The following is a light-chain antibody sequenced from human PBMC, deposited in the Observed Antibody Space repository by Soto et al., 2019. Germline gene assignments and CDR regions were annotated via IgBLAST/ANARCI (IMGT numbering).Light chain of an antibody. CDR3: QQSYSTHLS. Sequence: DIQMTQSPSSLSASVGDRVTITCRASQSISSDLNWYQQKPGKAPKLLIYAASSLQSEVPSRFSGSGSGTDFTLTISSLQPEDFATYYCQQSYSTHLSFGQGTKVEIK. CDR1: QSISSD. J-gene: IGKJ1*01. V-gene: IGKV1-39*01. CDR2: AAS.